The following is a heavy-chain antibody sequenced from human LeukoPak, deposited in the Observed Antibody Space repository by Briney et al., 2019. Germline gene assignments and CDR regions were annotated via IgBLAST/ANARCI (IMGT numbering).Heavy chain of an antibody. D-gene: IGHD1-26*01. Sequence: SSVKDSCKASGGTFSSYAISWVRQAPGQGLEWMGGIIPIFGTANYAQKFQGRVTITTDESTSTAYMELSSLRSEDTAVYYCARGPKSLAYNGSYPAWGQGTLVTVSS. V-gene: IGHV1-69*05. CDR1: GGTFSSYA. J-gene: IGHJ5*02. CDR2: IIPIFGTA. CDR3: ARGPKSLAYNGSYPA.